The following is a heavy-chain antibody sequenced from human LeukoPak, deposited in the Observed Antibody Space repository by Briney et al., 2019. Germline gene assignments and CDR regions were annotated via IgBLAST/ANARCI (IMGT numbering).Heavy chain of an antibody. V-gene: IGHV2-70*04. CDR2: IDWNDDK. CDR3: ARSIYYYDTSGYSSPFDS. CDR1: GFSLSTRGMR. Sequence: SGPTLVNPTQTLTLTCTFSGFSLSTRGMRVSWIRQPPGKALEWLARIDWNDDKFYSTSLKTRLTISKDTSKNQVVLTMTNMDPVDTATYYCARSIYYYDTSGYSSPFDSWGQGPLVTVSS. J-gene: IGHJ4*02. D-gene: IGHD3-22*01.